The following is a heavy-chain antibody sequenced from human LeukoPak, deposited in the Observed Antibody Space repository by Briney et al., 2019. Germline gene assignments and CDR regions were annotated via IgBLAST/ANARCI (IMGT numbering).Heavy chain of an antibody. V-gene: IGHV3-30*04. J-gene: IGHJ4*02. CDR2: ISYDGSNK. D-gene: IGHD6-19*01. CDR1: GFTFRSYT. Sequence: PGGSLRLSCAASGFTFRSYTMYWVRQAPGKGLECVAVISYDGSNKYYADSVKGRFTISRDNSKNTLHLQMNSLRVEDTAVYYCVRAKPRIAVAVTDNWGQGTLVTVSS. CDR3: VRAKPRIAVAVTDN.